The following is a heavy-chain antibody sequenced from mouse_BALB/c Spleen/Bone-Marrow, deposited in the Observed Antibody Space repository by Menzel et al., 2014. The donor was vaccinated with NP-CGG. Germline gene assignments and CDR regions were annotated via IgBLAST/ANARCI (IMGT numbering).Heavy chain of an antibody. CDR3: ARLGYYGYHDN. D-gene: IGHD1-2*01. V-gene: IGHV4-2*02. CDR2: INPGSSTI. CDR1: GFDFGRYW. Sequence: EVQLQESGGGLVQPGGSLNLACVASGFDFGRYWMSWARQAPGKGLEWIGEINPGSSTINYSPSLKDKFIISRDNAKNMLYLQMSKVRSEDTALYYCARLGYYGYHDNWGQGTTLTVSS. J-gene: IGHJ2*01.